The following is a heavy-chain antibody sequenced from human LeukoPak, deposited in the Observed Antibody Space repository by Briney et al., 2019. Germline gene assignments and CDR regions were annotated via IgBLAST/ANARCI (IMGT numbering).Heavy chain of an antibody. CDR3: ARVQRTYYDILTGYSTPNWFDP. J-gene: IGHJ5*02. CDR1: GFTFSNAW. CDR2: IKSKTDGGTT. D-gene: IGHD3-9*01. V-gene: IGHV3-15*01. Sequence: PGGSLRLSCAASGFTFSNAWMSWVRQAPGKGPEWVGRIKSKTDGGTTDYAAPVKGRFTISRDDSKNTLYLQMNSLKTEDTAVYYCARVQRTYYDILTGYSTPNWFDPWGQGTLVTVSS.